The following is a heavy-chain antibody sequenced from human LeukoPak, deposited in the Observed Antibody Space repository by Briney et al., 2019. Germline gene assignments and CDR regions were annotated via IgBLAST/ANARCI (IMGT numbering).Heavy chain of an antibody. CDR3: ARYRSDRGLPLYYYYYYMDV. CDR1: GGSISSYY. CDR2: IYTSGST. Sequence: ETLSLTCTVSGGSISSYYWSWIRQPAGKGLEWIGRIYTSGSTNYNPSLKSRVTMSVDTSKNQFSLKLSSVTAADTAVYYCARYRSDRGLPLYYYYYYMDVWGKGTTVTVSS. J-gene: IGHJ6*03. D-gene: IGHD6-19*01. V-gene: IGHV4-4*07.